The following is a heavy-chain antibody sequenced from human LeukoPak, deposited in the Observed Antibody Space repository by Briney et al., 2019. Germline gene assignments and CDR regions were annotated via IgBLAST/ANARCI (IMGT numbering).Heavy chain of an antibody. Sequence: PGGSLRLSCSASGFTFSSYAMHWVRQAPGKGLEWVAVISYDGSNKYYADSVKSRFTISRDNSKNTLYLQMNSLRAEDTAVYYCARESQEYYDFWSGPSQSGEYGMDVWGQGTTVTVSS. CDR3: ARESQEYYDFWSGPSQSGEYGMDV. CDR2: ISYDGSNK. J-gene: IGHJ6*02. V-gene: IGHV3-30-3*01. D-gene: IGHD3-3*01. CDR1: GFTFSSYA.